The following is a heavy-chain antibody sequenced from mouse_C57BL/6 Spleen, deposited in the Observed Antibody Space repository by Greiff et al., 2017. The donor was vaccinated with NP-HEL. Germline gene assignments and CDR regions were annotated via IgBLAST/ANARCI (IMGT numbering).Heavy chain of an antibody. Sequence: EVQRVESGGGLVKPGGSLKLSCAASGFTFSDYGMHWVRQAPEKGLEWVAYISSGSSTIYYADTVKGRFTISRDNAKNNLFLQMTSLRSEDTAMYYCARSDYYGSSPYYYAMDYWGQGTSVTVSS. J-gene: IGHJ4*01. CDR3: ARSDYYGSSPYYYAMDY. CDR2: ISSGSSTI. D-gene: IGHD1-1*01. V-gene: IGHV5-17*01. CDR1: GFTFSDYG.